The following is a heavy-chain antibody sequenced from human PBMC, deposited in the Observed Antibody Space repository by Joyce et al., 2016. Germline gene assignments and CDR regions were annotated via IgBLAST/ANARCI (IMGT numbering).Heavy chain of an antibody. V-gene: IGHV4-31*03. CDR3: ARDLGGAYMDV. D-gene: IGHD1-26*01. Sequence: QVQLQESGPGLVKPSQTLSLTCPVSGVSISSGGYHWSWIRQHPGKGLEWIGCIYYSGTTYYNPSRKSRFTITVDPSNDQFSQRLTSVTAADTAVYYCARDLGGAYMDVWGKGTTVTVSS. CDR1: GVSISSGGYH. J-gene: IGHJ6*03. CDR2: IYYSGTT.